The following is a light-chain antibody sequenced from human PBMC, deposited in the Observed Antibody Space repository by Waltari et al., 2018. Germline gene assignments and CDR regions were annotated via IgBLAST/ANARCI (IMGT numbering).Light chain of an antibody. CDR1: SGDPGSYNS. CDR3: SSFTTTSTSV. J-gene: IGLJ1*01. Sequence: QSALTQPASVSGSLGQSITISCTGTSGDPGSYNSVSWFQQYPGKAPTLIIYEVTHRPSGVSYRFSGSKSGNTASLTISRLQGQDEADYYCSSFTTTSTSVFGTGTKVSVL. V-gene: IGLV2-14*01. CDR2: EVT.